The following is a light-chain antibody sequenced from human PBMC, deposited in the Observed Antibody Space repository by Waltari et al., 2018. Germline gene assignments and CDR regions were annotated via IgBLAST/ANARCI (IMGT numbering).Light chain of an antibody. CDR3: QQYYSTPWT. CDR2: WAS. CDR1: QSVLYSSNNKNY. V-gene: IGKV4-1*01. J-gene: IGKJ1*01. Sequence: DLVMPQSPVSMAVYLGVWATFHCKVSQSVLYSSNNKNYLAWYQQKPGQPPKLLIYWASTRESGVPDRFSGSGSGTDFTLTISSLQAEDVAVYYCQQYYSTPWTFGQGTKVEIK.